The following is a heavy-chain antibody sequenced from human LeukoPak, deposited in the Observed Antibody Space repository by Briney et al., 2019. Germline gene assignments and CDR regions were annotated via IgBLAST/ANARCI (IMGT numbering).Heavy chain of an antibody. D-gene: IGHD1-26*01. V-gene: IGHV3-48*04. CDR2: ISSSSSTI. CDR3: ARDWGGSYSAIDY. CDR1: RFTFSIYS. J-gene: IGHJ4*02. Sequence: GGSLRLSRAASRFTFSIYSMNWVRQAPGKGLEWVSFISSSSSTIYYADSVKGRFTISRDNAKNSLYLQMNSLRAEDTAVYYCARDWGGSYSAIDYWGRGTLVTVSS.